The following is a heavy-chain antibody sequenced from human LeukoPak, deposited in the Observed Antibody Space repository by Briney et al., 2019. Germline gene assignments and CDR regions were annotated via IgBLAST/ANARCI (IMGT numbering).Heavy chain of an antibody. CDR2: IYYSGST. CDR1: GGSISSSSYY. D-gene: IGHD6-19*01. CDR3: ARVYSSGSRAFQH. V-gene: IGHV4-39*07. Sequence: SETLSLTCTVSGGSISSSSYYWGWIRQPPGKGLEWIGSIYYSGSTYYNPSLKSRVTISVDTSKNQFSLKLSSVTAADTAVYYCARVYSSGSRAFQHWGQGTLVAVSS. J-gene: IGHJ1*01.